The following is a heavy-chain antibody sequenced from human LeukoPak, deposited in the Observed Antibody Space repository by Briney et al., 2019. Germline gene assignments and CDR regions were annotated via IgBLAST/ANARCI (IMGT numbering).Heavy chain of an antibody. J-gene: IGHJ4*02. CDR2: IYSGGST. CDR1: GLTVSSNY. D-gene: IGHD2/OR15-2a*01. Sequence: GGSLRLSCAASGLTVSSNYMSWVRQAPGKGLERVSVIYSGGSTYYADSVKGRFTISRDNSKNTLYLQMNSLRAEDTAVYYCARTTSFLYYFDYWAREPWSPSPQ. CDR3: ARTTSFLYYFDY. V-gene: IGHV3-53*01.